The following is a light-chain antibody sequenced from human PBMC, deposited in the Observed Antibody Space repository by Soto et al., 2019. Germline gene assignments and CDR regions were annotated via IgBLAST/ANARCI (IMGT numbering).Light chain of an antibody. Sequence: DIQMTQSPSSLSASVGDRVTITCRASQSISSYLNWYLQKPGKAPKLLIYAASSLQSGVPSRCSGSGAGTDFTLTISDVQAEDCASYYCEESYSTPWTCGQGTDVEIK. J-gene: IGKJ1*01. CDR2: AAS. V-gene: IGKV1-39*01. CDR3: EESYSTPWT. CDR1: QSISSY.